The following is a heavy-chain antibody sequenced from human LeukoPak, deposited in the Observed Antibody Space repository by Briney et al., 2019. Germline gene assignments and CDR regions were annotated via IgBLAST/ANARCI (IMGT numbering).Heavy chain of an antibody. CDR1: GFTFSSHG. V-gene: IGHV3-21*01. Sequence: GGSLRLSCAASGFTFSSHGMHWVRQAPGRGLEWVSSISPTGGAIFYADSLRGRFTISRDNAKNSLYLQMNSLRAEDTALYFCASGIRERGFDYWGQGTLVTVSS. D-gene: IGHD1-1*01. CDR3: ASGIRERGFDY. CDR2: ISPTGGAI. J-gene: IGHJ4*02.